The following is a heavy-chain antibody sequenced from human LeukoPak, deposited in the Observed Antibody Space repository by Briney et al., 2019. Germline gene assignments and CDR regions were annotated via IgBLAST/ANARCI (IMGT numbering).Heavy chain of an antibody. CDR2: ISDSGDST. CDR1: GFTFSINV. CDR3: AKVGIVVGGDYYDY. D-gene: IGHD3-22*01. J-gene: IGHJ4*02. Sequence: GGSLRLSCATSGFTFSINVMSWVRQAPGRGLEWVSVISDSGDSTNYADSVKGRFTISRDNSKNTVYLQMNSLRVEDTAVYYCAKVGIVVGGDYYDYWGQGTLVTVSS. V-gene: IGHV3-23*01.